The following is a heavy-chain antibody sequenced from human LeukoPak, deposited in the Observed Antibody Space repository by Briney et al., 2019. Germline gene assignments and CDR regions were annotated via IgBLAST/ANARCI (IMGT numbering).Heavy chain of an antibody. J-gene: IGHJ4*02. Sequence: GGSLRLSCAASGFTFSSYSMNWVRQAPGKGLEWVSSISSSISYIYYADSVKGRFTISRDNAKNSLYLQMISLRAEDTAVYYCARDEFLVRGVLKLFDYWGQGTLVTVSS. V-gene: IGHV3-21*01. CDR1: GFTFSSYS. D-gene: IGHD3-10*01. CDR2: ISSSISYI. CDR3: ARDEFLVRGVLKLFDY.